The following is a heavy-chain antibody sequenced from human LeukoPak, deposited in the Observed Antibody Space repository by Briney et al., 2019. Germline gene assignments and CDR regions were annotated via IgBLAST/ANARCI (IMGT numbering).Heavy chain of an antibody. CDR1: GCTFTTFG. CDR3: AIRTGTYPYHFVY. V-gene: IGHV1-18*01. D-gene: IGHD1-26*01. J-gene: IGHJ4*02. CDR2: IRTYNGNT. Sequence: ASVKVSCKASGCTFTTFGLSWLRQAPGQGLAWMGWIRTYNGNTNYAQKLQGRVTMTTDTSTRTAYMDLRSLRSDDTAAYYCAIRTGTYPYHFVYWGQGTLVTVSS.